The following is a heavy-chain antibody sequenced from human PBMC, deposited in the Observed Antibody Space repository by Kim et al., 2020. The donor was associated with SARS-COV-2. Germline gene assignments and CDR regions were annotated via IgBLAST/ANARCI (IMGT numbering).Heavy chain of an antibody. CDR3: ARGHYGSGSEDQGIWYYYYGMDV. J-gene: IGHJ6*02. V-gene: IGHV3-7*01. CDR1: GFTFSSYW. Sequence: GGSLRLSCAASGFTFSSYWMSWVRQAPGKGLEWVANIKQDGSEKYYVDSVKGRFTISRDNAKNSLYLQMNSLRAEDTAVYYCARGHYGSGSEDQGIWYYYYGMDVWGQGTTVTVSS. CDR2: IKQDGSEK. D-gene: IGHD3-10*01.